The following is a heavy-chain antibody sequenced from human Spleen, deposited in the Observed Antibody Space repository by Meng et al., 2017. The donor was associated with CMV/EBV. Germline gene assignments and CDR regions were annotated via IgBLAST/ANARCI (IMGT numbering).Heavy chain of an antibody. Sequence: ASVKVSCKASGYTFTSYGISWVRQAPGQGLEWMGIINPSGGSTSYAQRFQGRVTMTRDTSTSTVYMELSSLRSEDTAVYYCARVAYNGYNGPFDYWGQGTLVTVSS. CDR2: INPSGGST. V-gene: IGHV1-46*01. D-gene: IGHD5-24*01. CDR3: ARVAYNGYNGPFDY. J-gene: IGHJ4*02. CDR1: GYTFTSYG.